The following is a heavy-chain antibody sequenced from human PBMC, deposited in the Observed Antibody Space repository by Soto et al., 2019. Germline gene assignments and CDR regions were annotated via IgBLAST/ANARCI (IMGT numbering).Heavy chain of an antibody. D-gene: IGHD5-12*01. V-gene: IGHV1-69*12. CDR1: GGTFSSYA. Sequence: QVQLVQSGAEVKKPGSSVKVSCKASGGTFSSYAISWVRQAPGQGLEWMGGIIPIFGTANYAQKFQGRVTIAADEFTSTAYVELSSLRSEDTAVYYCARGMRRDCYDLPNCYCGVDVWGQGTTVTVSS. J-gene: IGHJ6*02. CDR2: IIPIFGTA. CDR3: ARGMRRDCYDLPNCYCGVDV.